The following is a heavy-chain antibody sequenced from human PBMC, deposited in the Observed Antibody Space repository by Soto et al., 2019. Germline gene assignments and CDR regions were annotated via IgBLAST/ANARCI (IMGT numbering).Heavy chain of an antibody. CDR3: ARDLGPPNWFDS. V-gene: IGHV1-18*01. J-gene: IGHJ5*01. CDR1: GYAFSGYR. Sequence: QVQLVQSGAEMKKPGASVKVSCKTSGYAFSGYRLSWVRQGPGQGLEWMGWISGYNGNTDYAQKFQGRVTMTTDTSTSTAYMELRSLRSDDTAVYYCARDLGPPNWFDSWGQGTLVTVSS. D-gene: IGHD2-8*01. CDR2: ISGYNGNT.